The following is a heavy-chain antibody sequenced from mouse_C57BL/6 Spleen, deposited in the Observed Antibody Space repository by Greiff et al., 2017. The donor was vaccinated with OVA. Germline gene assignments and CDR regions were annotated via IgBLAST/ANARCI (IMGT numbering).Heavy chain of an antibody. CDR1: GFSFTSYG. D-gene: IGHD1-1*01. V-gene: IGHV2-2*01. CDR3: ARGDYYGSGTWFAY. J-gene: IGHJ3*01. CDR2: IWSGGST. Sequence: QVQLKESGPGLVQPSQSLSITCTVSGFSFTSYGVHWVRQSPGKGLEWLGVIWSGGSTDYNAAFISRLSISKDNSKSQVFFKMNSLQADDAAIYYCARGDYYGSGTWFAYWGQGTLVTVSA.